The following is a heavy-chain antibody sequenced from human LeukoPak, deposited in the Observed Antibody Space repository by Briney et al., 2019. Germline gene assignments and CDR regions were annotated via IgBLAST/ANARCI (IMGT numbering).Heavy chain of an antibody. CDR3: ARHHRGGWLQPLFDP. Sequence: PSETLSLTCTVSGGSISSSSYYWGWIRQPPGKGLEWIGSIYYSGSTYYNPSLKSRVTISVDTSKNQFSLKLSSVTAADTAVYYCARHHRGGWLQPLFDPWGQGTLVTVSS. D-gene: IGHD5-24*01. CDR2: IYYSGST. CDR1: GGSISSSSYY. J-gene: IGHJ5*02. V-gene: IGHV4-39*01.